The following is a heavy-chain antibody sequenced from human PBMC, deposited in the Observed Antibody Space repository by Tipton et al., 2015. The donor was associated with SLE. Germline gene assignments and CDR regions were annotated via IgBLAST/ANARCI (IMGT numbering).Heavy chain of an antibody. CDR2: INHSGST. CDR3: ARTRAWPTGVLDD. V-gene: IGHV4-28*01. Sequence: TLSLTCAVSGYSITSRNWWGWIRQPPGKGLEWIGEINHSGSTNYNPSLKSRVTISVDTSKTQFSLKLSSVTAADTAVYYCARTRAWPTGVLDDWGQGTLITVSS. CDR1: GYSITSRNW. J-gene: IGHJ4*02. D-gene: IGHD3-10*01.